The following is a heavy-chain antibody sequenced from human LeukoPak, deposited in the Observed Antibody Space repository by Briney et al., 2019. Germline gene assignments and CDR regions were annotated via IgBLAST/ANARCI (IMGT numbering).Heavy chain of an antibody. D-gene: IGHD4-17*01. V-gene: IGHV3-23*01. Sequence: QTGGSLRLSCAASGFTFSSYAMSWVRQAPGKGLEWVSAISGSGGSTYYADSVKGRFTISRDNSKNTLYLQMNSLRAEDTAVYYCAKDGYGDYSFDYWGQGTLVTVSS. CDR2: ISGSGGST. CDR3: AKDGYGDYSFDY. J-gene: IGHJ4*02. CDR1: GFTFSSYA.